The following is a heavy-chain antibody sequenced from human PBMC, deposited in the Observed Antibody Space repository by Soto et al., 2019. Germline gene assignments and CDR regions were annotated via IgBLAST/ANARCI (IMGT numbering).Heavy chain of an antibody. CDR2: MNPNSGNT. V-gene: IGHV1-8*01. D-gene: IGHD6-19*01. J-gene: IGHJ4*02. CDR1: GYTFTSYD. CDR3: ARGPYSSGWYGSVYDY. Sequence: QVQLVQSGAEVKKPGASVKVSCKASGYTFTSYDINWVRQATGQGLEWMGWMNPNSGNTGYAQKFQGRVTMARNTSISTAYMELRSLRSEDTAVYYCARGPYSSGWYGSVYDYWGQGTLVTVSS.